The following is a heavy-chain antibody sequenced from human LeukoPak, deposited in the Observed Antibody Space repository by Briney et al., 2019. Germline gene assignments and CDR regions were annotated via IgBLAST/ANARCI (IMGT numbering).Heavy chain of an antibody. V-gene: IGHV3-23*01. Sequence: GSLRLSCEASGFSSSTVPMSWVRQVPGKGLECVSYIIASGDSAYYADSVRGRFTISRDNSRDTLYLQMNSLRAEDTAVYYCSTSPSFGSSWYQFNYWGQGTLVTVSS. J-gene: IGHJ4*02. CDR3: STSPSFGSSWYQFNY. CDR1: GFSSSTVP. CDR2: IIASGDSA. D-gene: IGHD6-13*01.